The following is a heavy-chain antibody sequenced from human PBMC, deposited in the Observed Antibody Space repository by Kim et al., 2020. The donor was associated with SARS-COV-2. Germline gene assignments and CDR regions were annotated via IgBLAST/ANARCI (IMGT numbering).Heavy chain of an antibody. V-gene: IGHV3-23*01. D-gene: IGHD3-10*01. Sequence: DSVKGRFTTSRANSKNTLYLQMNSLRAEDTAVYYCAKGRRAGSYYNAFDYWGQGTLVTVSS. CDR3: AKGRRAGSYYNAFDY. J-gene: IGHJ4*02.